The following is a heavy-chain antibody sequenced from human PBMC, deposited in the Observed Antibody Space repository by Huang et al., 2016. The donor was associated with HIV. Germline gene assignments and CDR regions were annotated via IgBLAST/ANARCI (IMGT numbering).Heavy chain of an antibody. D-gene: IGHD6-19*01. V-gene: IGHV4-34*01. CDR3: ATSRSGSGWFLDI. Sequence: QVQLYQWGAGPLRPSETLSLPCGVFGGSLHGYYWNWLRQSPGRGLEWIGVVNHGGSPKYNPPLKSRVTISVDTSKIQFSLNLASVTATDTADYYCATSRSGSGWFLDIWGRGTLVSVS. CDR1: GGSLHGYY. J-gene: IGHJ2*01. CDR2: VNHGGSP.